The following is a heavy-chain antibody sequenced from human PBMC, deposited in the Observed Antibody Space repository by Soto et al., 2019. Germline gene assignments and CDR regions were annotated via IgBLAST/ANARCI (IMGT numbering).Heavy chain of an antibody. Sequence: EVQLVESGGGLVQPGGSLRLSCAASGFTFSNYWMYWVRQAPGKGLEWVSRINSDGSVSSHADSVRGRLTISRDNVKNTLYLNMDSLRAEDTAVYFCARGDCVGGTCYSLAGSFYYCMDVWGKGTTVTVFS. CDR2: INSDGSVS. D-gene: IGHD2-15*01. V-gene: IGHV3-74*02. CDR1: GFTFSNYW. CDR3: ARGDCVGGTCYSLAGSFYYCMDV. J-gene: IGHJ6*03.